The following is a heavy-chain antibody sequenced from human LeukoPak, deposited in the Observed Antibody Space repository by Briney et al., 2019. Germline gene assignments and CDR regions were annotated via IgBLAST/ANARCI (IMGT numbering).Heavy chain of an antibody. D-gene: IGHD3-16*01. J-gene: IGHJ6*02. CDR2: TSYDGTKE. CDR1: GFIFYDFA. CDR3: ARGMSAFALPDTRGQWVAIVRGGYGMDV. Sequence: PGGSLRLSCAASGFIFYDFALHWVRQAPGKGLEWVTVTSYDGTKEYYTDSVKGRFTISRDNSKNTLFLQMSSLRIEDTGVYYCARGMSAFALPDTRGQWVAIVRGGYGMDVWGQGTTVVVSS. V-gene: IGHV3-30-3*01.